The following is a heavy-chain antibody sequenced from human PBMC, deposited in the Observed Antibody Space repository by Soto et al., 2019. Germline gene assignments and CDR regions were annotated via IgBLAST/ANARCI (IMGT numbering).Heavy chain of an antibody. CDR3: ASGMSTT. V-gene: IGHV1-8*01. CDR2: MNPNSGHT. CDR1: GYTFTNYD. D-gene: IGHD2-2*01. Sequence: ASVKVSCKASGYTFTNYDINWMRQATGQGLEWMGWMNPNSGHTNYAQKFQGRVTMTRNTSISTAYMELTSLRSEDTAMYYCASGMSTTWGQGNLVTVSS. J-gene: IGHJ5*02.